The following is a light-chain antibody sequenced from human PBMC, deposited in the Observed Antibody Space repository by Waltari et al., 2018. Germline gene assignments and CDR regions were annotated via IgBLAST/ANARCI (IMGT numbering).Light chain of an antibody. Sequence: DIQMTQSPSSLSASAGDRVTITCRASQGISTYLNWYQQKPGKAPKRLIYAASSLESGVPSRFSGSGSGTDFTLTISSLQPEDFATYYCLQYNSNPWTFGQGTMVEIK. CDR1: QGISTY. CDR2: AAS. J-gene: IGKJ1*01. CDR3: LQYNSNPWT. V-gene: IGKV1-17*01.